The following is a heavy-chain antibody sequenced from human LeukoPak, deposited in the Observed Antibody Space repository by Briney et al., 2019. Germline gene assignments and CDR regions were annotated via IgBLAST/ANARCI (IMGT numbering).Heavy chain of an antibody. J-gene: IGHJ4*02. CDR2: ISAYNGNT. CDR1: GYTFTSYG. D-gene: IGHD6-13*01. CDR3: ARGVDEYSSSWYPL. V-gene: IGHV1-18*01. Sequence: ASVKVSCKASGYTFTSYGISWVRQAPGQGLEWMGWISAYNGNTNYAQKLQGRVTMTTDTSTSTAYMELRSQRSDDTAVYDCARGVDEYSSSWYPLWGQGTLVTVSS.